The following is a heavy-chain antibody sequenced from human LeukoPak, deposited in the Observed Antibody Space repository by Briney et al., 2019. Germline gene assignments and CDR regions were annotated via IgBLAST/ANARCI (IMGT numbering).Heavy chain of an antibody. CDR3: ARTRGYQLLHFDY. V-gene: IGHV3-48*03. Sequence: GGSLRLSCAASGFTFSSYEMNWVRQAPGKGLEWVSYISSSGSTIYYADSVKGRFTISRDNAKKSRYLQMKSLRAEGTAVYYCARTRGYQLLHFDYWGEGTLVTVSS. CDR1: GFTFSSYE. J-gene: IGHJ4*02. D-gene: IGHD2-2*01. CDR2: ISSSGSTI.